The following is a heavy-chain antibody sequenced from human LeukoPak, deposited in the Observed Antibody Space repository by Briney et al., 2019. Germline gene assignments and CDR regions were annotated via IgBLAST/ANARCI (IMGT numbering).Heavy chain of an antibody. D-gene: IGHD3-3*01. CDR1: GFTVSNNY. V-gene: IGHV3-53*01. CDR2: FYRGGGT. CDR3: VKEYHSRGFGAYFDY. J-gene: IGHJ4*02. Sequence: GGSLRLSCAASGFTVSNNYMSWVRQAPGKGLEWVSVFYRGGGTNYADSVRGRFTISRDNSKNTMYLQMNSLRDEDTAVYYCVKEYHSRGFGAYFDYWGQGTLVTVSS.